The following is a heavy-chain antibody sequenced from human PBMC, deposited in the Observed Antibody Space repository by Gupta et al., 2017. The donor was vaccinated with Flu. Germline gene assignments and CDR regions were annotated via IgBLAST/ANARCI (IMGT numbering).Heavy chain of an antibody. D-gene: IGHD6-19*01. Sequence: EVQLVETGGGLIQPGGSLRLSCAASGFTVSSNYMSWVRQAPGKGLEWVSVIYSGGSTYYADSVKGRFTISRDNSKNTLYLQMNSLRAQDTAVYYCARDGAVAGGGLVNYWYFDLWGRGTLVTVSS. CDR2: IYSGGST. CDR3: ARDGAVAGGGLVNYWYFDL. V-gene: IGHV3-53*02. CDR1: GFTVSSNY. J-gene: IGHJ2*01.